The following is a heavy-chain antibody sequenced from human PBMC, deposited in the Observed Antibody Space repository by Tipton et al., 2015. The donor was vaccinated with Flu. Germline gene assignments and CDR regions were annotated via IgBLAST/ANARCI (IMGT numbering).Heavy chain of an antibody. Sequence: TLSLTCTVSGGSISSGSYYWSWIRQPAGKGLEWIGRIYTSGSTNYNPSLKSRVTISVDTSKNQFSLKLSSVTAADTAVYYCARVGTYYYDRKNNAFDIWGQGTMVTVSS. V-gene: IGHV4-61*02. J-gene: IGHJ3*02. CDR2: IYTSGST. CDR3: ARVGTYYYDRKNNAFDI. D-gene: IGHD3-22*01. CDR1: GGSISSGSYY.